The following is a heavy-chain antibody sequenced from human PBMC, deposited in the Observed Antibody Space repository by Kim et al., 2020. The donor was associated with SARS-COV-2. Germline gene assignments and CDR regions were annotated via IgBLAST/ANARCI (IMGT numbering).Heavy chain of an antibody. D-gene: IGHD3-10*01. CDR2: IWYDGSNK. J-gene: IGHJ6*02. CDR1: GFTFSSYG. CDR3: AREKTMVRGVPLGMDV. Sequence: GGSLRLSCAASGFTFSSYGMHWVRQAPGKGLEWVAVIWYDGSNKYYADSVKGRFTISRDNSKNTLYLQMNSLRAEDTAVYYCAREKTMVRGVPLGMDVWGQGTTVTVSS. V-gene: IGHV3-33*01.